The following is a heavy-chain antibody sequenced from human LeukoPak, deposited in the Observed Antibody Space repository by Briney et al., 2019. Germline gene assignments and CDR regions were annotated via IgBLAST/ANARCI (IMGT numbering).Heavy chain of an antibody. CDR3: ARDRDSYGYTGFDY. D-gene: IGHD5-18*01. V-gene: IGHV3-33*01. CDR2: IWYDGSNK. Sequence: PGRSLRLSCAASGFTFSNYGMHWVRQAPGKGLEWVAGIWYDGSNKYYADSVMGRFTISRDNSKNTLYLQMNSLRAEDTAVYYCARDRDSYGYTGFDYWGQGTLVTVSS. J-gene: IGHJ4*02. CDR1: GFTFSNYG.